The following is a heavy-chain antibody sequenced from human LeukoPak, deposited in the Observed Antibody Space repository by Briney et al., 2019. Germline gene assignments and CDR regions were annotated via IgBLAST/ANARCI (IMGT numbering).Heavy chain of an antibody. D-gene: IGHD6-6*01. V-gene: IGHV4-39*07. Sequence: SETLSLTCTVSGGSISSSGYYWGWTRQPPGKGLEWIGSIYYSGSTYYNPSLKSRVTISVDTSKNQFSLKLSSVTAADTAVYYCASPVYRQLVRTDYWGQGTLVTVSS. J-gene: IGHJ4*02. CDR1: GGSISSSGYY. CDR3: ASPVYRQLVRTDY. CDR2: IYYSGST.